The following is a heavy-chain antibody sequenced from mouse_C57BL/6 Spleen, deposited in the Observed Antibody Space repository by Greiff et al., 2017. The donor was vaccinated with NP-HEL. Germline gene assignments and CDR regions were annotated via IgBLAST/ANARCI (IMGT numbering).Heavy chain of an antibody. V-gene: IGHV1-53*01. CDR3: ARFYSNYLAWFAY. J-gene: IGHJ3*01. Sequence: VKLMESGTELVKPGASVKLSCKASGYTFTSYWMHWVKQRPGQGLEWIGNINPSNGGTNYNEKFKSKATLTVDKSSSTAYMQLSSLTSEDSAVYYCARFYSNYLAWFAYWGQGTLVTVSA. CDR2: INPSNGGT. D-gene: IGHD2-5*01. CDR1: GYTFTSYW.